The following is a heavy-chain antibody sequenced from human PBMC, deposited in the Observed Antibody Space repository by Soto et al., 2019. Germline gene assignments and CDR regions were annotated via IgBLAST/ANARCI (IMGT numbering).Heavy chain of an antibody. D-gene: IGHD1-1*01. V-gene: IGHV3-23*01. Sequence: EVQLLESGGGLVQPGGSLRLSCEASGFTFNYAMMWVRQAPGERQEWVSGIVGDGSSIYYAASVKGGFTISRDNSKNTLYLQMNSQRVEDRVVYYYARDAVYNDGLWLVDYWGQGTLVTVSS. CDR3: ARDAVYNDGLWLVDY. J-gene: IGHJ4*02. CDR1: GFTFNYA. CDR2: IVGDGSSI.